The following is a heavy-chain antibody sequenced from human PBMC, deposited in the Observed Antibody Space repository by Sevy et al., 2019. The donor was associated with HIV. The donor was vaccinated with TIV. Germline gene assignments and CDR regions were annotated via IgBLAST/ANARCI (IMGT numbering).Heavy chain of an antibody. J-gene: IGHJ5*02. V-gene: IGHV4-61*01. Sequence: SETLSLTCTVSGGSVSSGSYYWSWIRQPPGKGLEWIGYIYYSGSTNYNPSLKSRLTISVDTSKNQFSLKLSSVTAADTAVYYCARWVISRGARPSRAYNWFDPWGQGTLVTVSS. CDR2: IYYSGST. CDR3: ARWVISRGARPSRAYNWFDP. CDR1: GGSVSSGSYY. D-gene: IGHD6-6*01.